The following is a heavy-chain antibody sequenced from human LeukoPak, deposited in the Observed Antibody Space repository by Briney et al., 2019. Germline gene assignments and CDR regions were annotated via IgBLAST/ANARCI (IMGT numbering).Heavy chain of an antibody. CDR2: TPYDGSNK. V-gene: IGHV3-30-3*01. Sequence: GGSLRLSCAASGFTFSNYAMHWVRQAPGKGLEWVAVTPYDGSNKYYADSVKGRFTISRDNSKNTLYLQMNSLRAEDTAVYYCARDSYGMDVWGQGTTVAVSS. CDR1: GFTFSNYA. CDR3: ARDSYGMDV. J-gene: IGHJ6*02.